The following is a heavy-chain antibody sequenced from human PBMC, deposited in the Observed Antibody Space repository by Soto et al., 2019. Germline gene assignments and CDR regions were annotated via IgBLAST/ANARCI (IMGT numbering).Heavy chain of an antibody. CDR2: ISYDGSNK. Sequence: PGGSLRLSCAASGFTFSSYCMHWVRQAPGKGLEWVAVISYDGSNKYYADSVKGRFTISRDNSKNTLYLQMNSLRAEDTAVYYCATSNYYDSSGYHYDFDYWGQGTLVTVSS. CDR1: GFTFSSYC. J-gene: IGHJ4*02. CDR3: ATSNYYDSSGYHYDFDY. V-gene: IGHV3-30*03. D-gene: IGHD3-22*01.